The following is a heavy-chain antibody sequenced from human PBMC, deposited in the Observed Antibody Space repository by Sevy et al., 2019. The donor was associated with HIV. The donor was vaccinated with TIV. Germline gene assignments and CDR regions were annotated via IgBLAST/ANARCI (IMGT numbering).Heavy chain of an antibody. Sequence: SETLSLTCTVSGGSISSSGYYWGWIRQPPGKGLEWIGSIYYGGSTYYNPSLKSRLTISVDTSKNHFSLKLSSVTAAETAVYYCARVSMIVVVITDDWGYYFDYWGQGTLVTVSS. CDR2: IYYGGST. J-gene: IGHJ4*02. CDR1: GGSISSSGYY. V-gene: IGHV4-39*02. D-gene: IGHD3-22*01. CDR3: ARVSMIVVVITDDWGYYFDY.